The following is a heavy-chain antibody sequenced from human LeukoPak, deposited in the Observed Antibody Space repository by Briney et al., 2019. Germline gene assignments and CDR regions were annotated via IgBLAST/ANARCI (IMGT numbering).Heavy chain of an antibody. J-gene: IGHJ3*02. V-gene: IGHV5-51*01. CDR2: IYPGDSDT. Sequence: GESLKISCKGSGYSFTSYWIGWVRQMPGKGLEWMGIIYPGDSDTRYSPSFQGQVTISADKSISTAYLQWSSLKASDTAMYYCARLGDGETYYYDSSGCPGAFDIWGQGTMVTVSS. CDR3: ARLGDGETYYYDSSGCPGAFDI. D-gene: IGHD3-22*01. CDR1: GYSFTSYW.